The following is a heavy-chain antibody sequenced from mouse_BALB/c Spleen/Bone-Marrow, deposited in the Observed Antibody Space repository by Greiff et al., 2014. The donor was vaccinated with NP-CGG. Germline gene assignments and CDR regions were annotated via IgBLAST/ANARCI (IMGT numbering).Heavy chain of an antibody. CDR3: ARRGHGFAWFAY. J-gene: IGHJ3*01. V-gene: IGHV1-9*01. Sequence: QVQLQQPXTELMKPGASVKISCKATGYTFSSYWIEWVNQRPGHGLEWIGEILPGSGSTNYNEKFKGKATFTADTSSNTAYMQLSSLTSEDSAVYYCARRGHGFAWFAYWGQGTLVTVSA. CDR1: GYTFSSYW. D-gene: IGHD1-2*01. CDR2: ILPGSGST.